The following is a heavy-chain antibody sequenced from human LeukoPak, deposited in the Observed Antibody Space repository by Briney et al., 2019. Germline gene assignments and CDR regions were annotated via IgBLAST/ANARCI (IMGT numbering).Heavy chain of an antibody. CDR1: GLTFSSYS. V-gene: IGHV3-21*01. J-gene: IGHJ5*02. Sequence: GGSLRLSCAASGLTFSSYSMNWGPQDPGKGLEWVSTISSSTNYIYYADSVNRRFTIARDNAKTSLYLQMNSLRAEDTAVYYCASLALPLFDPWGQGTLVTVSS. CDR2: ISSSTNYI. CDR3: ASLALPLFDP. D-gene: IGHD2-2*01.